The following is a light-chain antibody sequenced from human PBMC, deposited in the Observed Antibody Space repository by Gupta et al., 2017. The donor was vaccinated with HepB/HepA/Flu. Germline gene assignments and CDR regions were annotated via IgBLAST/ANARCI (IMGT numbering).Light chain of an antibody. CDR3: QQRSNWRYT. CDR1: QSVNNY. J-gene: IGKJ2*01. Sequence: EIVLTQSPATLSLSPGERATLSCRASQSVNNYLVWYQQKPGQAPRLLIYDASNRATGIPARFSGSGSGTDFTLTISSLEPEDFAVYYCQQRSNWRYTFGQGTKLEIK. CDR2: DAS. V-gene: IGKV3-11*01.